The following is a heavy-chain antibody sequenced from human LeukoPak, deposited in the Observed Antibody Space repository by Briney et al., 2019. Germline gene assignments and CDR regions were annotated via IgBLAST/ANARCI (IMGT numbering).Heavy chain of an antibody. V-gene: IGHV3-23*01. D-gene: IGHD6-6*01. CDR3: AKASFSSWPYYFDY. Sequence: GGSLRLSCAATGFTFSSYVMAWVRQAPGKGLEWVSAMTGGGDDTYYGASVKGRFTISRDNSKNTLYLQMNSLRAEDTAVYYCAKASFSSWPYYFDYWGQGTLVTVSS. CDR2: MTGGGDDT. J-gene: IGHJ4*02. CDR1: GFTFSSYV.